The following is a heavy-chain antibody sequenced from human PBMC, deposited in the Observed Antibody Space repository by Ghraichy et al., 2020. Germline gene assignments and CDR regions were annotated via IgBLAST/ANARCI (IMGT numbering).Heavy chain of an antibody. Sequence: LSLTCAASGFTFSSYGMHWVRQAPGKGLEWVAVISYDGSNKYYADSVKGRFTISRDNSKNTLYLQMNGLRAEDTAVYYCRGVLVATIPDFDYWGQGTLVTVSS. J-gene: IGHJ4*02. V-gene: IGHV3-30*03. CDR1: GFTFSSYG. D-gene: IGHD5-12*01. CDR3: RGVLVATIPDFDY. CDR2: ISYDGSNK.